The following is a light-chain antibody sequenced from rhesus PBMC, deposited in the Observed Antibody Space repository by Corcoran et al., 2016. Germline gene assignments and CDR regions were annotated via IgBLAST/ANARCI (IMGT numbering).Light chain of an antibody. Sequence: QAGLTQPPSVSKDLRQTATLTCTGNSNNAGNQGAAWLQQHQGHPPNLLSYRNNNRPSGISARFSASRSGNTASLSITGLQPEDEADYYCSAWDSSLSVYIFGAGTRLTVL. V-gene: IGLV10-114*01. CDR1: SNNAGNQG. J-gene: IGLJ1*01. CDR2: RNN. CDR3: SAWDSSLSVYI.